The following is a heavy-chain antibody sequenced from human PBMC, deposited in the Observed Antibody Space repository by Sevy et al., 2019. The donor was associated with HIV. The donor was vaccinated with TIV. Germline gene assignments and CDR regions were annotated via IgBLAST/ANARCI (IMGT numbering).Heavy chain of an antibody. J-gene: IGHJ4*02. CDR1: GGSISSSNYY. D-gene: IGHD2-15*01. CDR2: IYYSGST. V-gene: IGHV4-39*01. CDR3: ARHEVVSIVVVVAATPQGDYFDY. Sequence: SETLSLTCTVSGGSISSSNYYWGWIRQPPGKGLEWIGSIYYSGSTYYNPSLKSRVTISVDTSKNQFSLKLSSVTAADTAVYYCARHEVVSIVVVVAATPQGDYFDYWGQGTLVTVSS.